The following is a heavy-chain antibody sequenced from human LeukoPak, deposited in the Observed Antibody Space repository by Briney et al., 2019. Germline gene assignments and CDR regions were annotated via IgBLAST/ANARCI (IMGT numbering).Heavy chain of an antibody. CDR3: AKDSRVTRSYSSSWPDAFDI. J-gene: IGHJ3*02. Sequence: PGGSLRLSCEASGLTFSSYAMSWVRQASGKGLEWASGISGSGVSTYYTDSVKGRFTISRDNSKNTLYLQMNSLRAEDTAVYYCAKDSRVTRSYSSSWPDAFDIWGQGTMVTVSS. V-gene: IGHV3-23*01. D-gene: IGHD6-13*01. CDR1: GLTFSSYA. CDR2: ISGSGVST.